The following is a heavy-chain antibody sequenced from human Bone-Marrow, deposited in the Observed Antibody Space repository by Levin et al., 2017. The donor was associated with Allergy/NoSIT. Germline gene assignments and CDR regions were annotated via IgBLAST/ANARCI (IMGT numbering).Heavy chain of an antibody. Sequence: PPGGSLRLSCAGSGFIFSHFGIHWVRQAPGKGLEWVALMAFDGSDKYYADSVKGRFTMSRDNSKSAVYLQMNSLRAEDTAVYYCVRDRDYSPGSGFRGAENFHHWGQGTLVTVSS. D-gene: IGHD3-22*01. CDR1: GFIFSHFG. V-gene: IGHV3-30-3*01. J-gene: IGHJ1*01. CDR2: MAFDGSDK. CDR3: VRDRDYSPGSGFRGAENFHH.